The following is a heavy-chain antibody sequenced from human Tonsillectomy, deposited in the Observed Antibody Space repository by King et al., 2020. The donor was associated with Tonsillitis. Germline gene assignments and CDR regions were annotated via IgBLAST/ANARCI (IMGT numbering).Heavy chain of an antibody. CDR1: GGTFSSYA. CDR2: IIPIFGTA. Sequence: VQLVESGAEVKKPGSSVKVSCKASGGTFSSYAISWVRQAPGQGLEWMGGIIPIFGTANYAQKFQGRVPITADESTSTAYMELSSLRSEDTAVYYCASYYYDSSGYRYAFDIWGQGTMVTVSS. V-gene: IGHV1-69*01. J-gene: IGHJ3*02. D-gene: IGHD3-22*01. CDR3: ASYYYDSSGYRYAFDI.